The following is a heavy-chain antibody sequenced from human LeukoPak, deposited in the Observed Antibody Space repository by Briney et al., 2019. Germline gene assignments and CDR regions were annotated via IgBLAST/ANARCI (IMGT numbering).Heavy chain of an antibody. CDR1: GFSFSSSW. D-gene: IGHD5-24*01. V-gene: IGHV3-7*01. Sequence: GGSLRLSCVASGFSFSSSWMTWVRQAPGMGLERVANIKADGSGKYYVDSVRGRFSISRDNAKNSLYLELNSLRAEDTGVYFCARDRGWQQFDYWGQGTLVTVSS. CDR3: ARDRGWQQFDY. CDR2: IKADGSGK. J-gene: IGHJ4*01.